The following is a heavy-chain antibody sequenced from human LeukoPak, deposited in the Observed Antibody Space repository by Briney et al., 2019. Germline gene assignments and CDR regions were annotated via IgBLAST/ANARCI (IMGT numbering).Heavy chain of an antibody. CDR1: GGTFSSYA. V-gene: IGHV1-69*13. Sequence: ASVKVSCTASGGTFSSYAISWVQQAPGQGLEWMGGIIPVFGTANYAQKFQGRVTITADESTSTAYMELSSLRSEDTAVYYCARVHRVVTMDVWGKGTTVTVSS. CDR3: ARVHRVVTMDV. CDR2: IIPVFGTA. D-gene: IGHD3-22*01. J-gene: IGHJ6*04.